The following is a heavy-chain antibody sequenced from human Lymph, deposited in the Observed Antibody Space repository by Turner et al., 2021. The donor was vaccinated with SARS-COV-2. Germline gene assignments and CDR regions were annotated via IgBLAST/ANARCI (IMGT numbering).Heavy chain of an antibody. CDR1: GGAISSSGYY. Sequence: QLQLQESVPGLVKHSETLSLTCTVSGGAISSSGYYWGWISQPPGKGLEWIGTIYYSGSTDYNPSPKSRVTISVDTSKNQYSLKLSSVTAADTAVYSCARHAFGSGSYYPDDYWGQGTLVTVSS. D-gene: IGHD3-10*01. J-gene: IGHJ4*02. CDR3: ARHAFGSGSYYPDDY. V-gene: IGHV4-39*01. CDR2: IYYSGST.